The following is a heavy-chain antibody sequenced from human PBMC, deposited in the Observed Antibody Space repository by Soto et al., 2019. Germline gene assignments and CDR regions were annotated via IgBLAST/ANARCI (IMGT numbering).Heavy chain of an antibody. D-gene: IGHD6-19*01. V-gene: IGHV3-23*01. CDR3: AKDLIGDSSGWFTFDY. Sequence: GGSLRLSCAASGFTFSSYAMSWVRQAPGKGLEWVSAISGSGGNTYYADSVKGRFTISRDNSKNTLYLQMNSLRAEDTAVYYCAKDLIGDSSGWFTFDYWGQGTLVTVSS. J-gene: IGHJ4*02. CDR1: GFTFSSYA. CDR2: ISGSGGNT.